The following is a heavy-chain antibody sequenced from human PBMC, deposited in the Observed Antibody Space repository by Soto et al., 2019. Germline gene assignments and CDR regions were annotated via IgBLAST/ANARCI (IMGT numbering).Heavy chain of an antibody. CDR1: DFDFSRYG. V-gene: IGHV3-30*03. D-gene: IGHD3-10*01. Sequence: PVGSLRLSCAASDFDFSRYGIHWVRQAPGKGLEWVAASSYDGRETFYADSAKGRFTVSKEMSKNTAFLQMNALRHEDTAVYFCARDSGWPILNFDNWGQGTPVTVSS. J-gene: IGHJ4*02. CDR2: SSYDGRET. CDR3: ARDSGWPILNFDN.